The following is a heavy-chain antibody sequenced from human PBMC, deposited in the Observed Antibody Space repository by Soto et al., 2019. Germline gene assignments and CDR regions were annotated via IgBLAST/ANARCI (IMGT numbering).Heavy chain of an antibody. V-gene: IGHV4-59*02. D-gene: IGHD3-3*01. CDR2: IYYSGST. Sequence: TCTVPGGSVSSYYWSWIRQPPGKGLEWIGYIYYSGSTNYNPSLKSRVTISVDTSKNQFSLKLSSVTAADTAVYYCARAHAFTYYYFWSGPPGHYYYYGMDVWGQGTTVTGS. CDR1: GGSVSSYY. CDR3: ARAHAFTYYYFWSGPPGHYYYYGMDV. J-gene: IGHJ6*02.